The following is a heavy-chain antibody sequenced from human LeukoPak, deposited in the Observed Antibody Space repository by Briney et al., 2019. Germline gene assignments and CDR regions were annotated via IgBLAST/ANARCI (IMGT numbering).Heavy chain of an antibody. CDR3: AADLIAVTGSWY. CDR1: GFTFNSSA. J-gene: IGHJ4*02. Sequence: ASVKVSCKASGFTFNSSAMQWVRQARRQRPEWIGWIAVGSGNTNYAQKFQERVTITRGMSTKTAHLGLSGLRSEDTAVYYCAADLIAVTGSWYWGQGTLVTVSS. CDR2: IAVGSGNT. V-gene: IGHV1-58*02. D-gene: IGHD6-19*01.